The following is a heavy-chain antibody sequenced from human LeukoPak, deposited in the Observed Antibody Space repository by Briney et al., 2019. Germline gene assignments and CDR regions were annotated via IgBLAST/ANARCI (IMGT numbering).Heavy chain of an antibody. V-gene: IGHV4-31*03. CDR3: ARYMVRGVYYYGMDV. CDR2: IYYSGCT. CDR1: GGSISSGGYY. Sequence: SQTLSLTCTVSGGSISSGGYYWSWIRQHPGKGLEWIGYIYYSGCTYYNPSLKSRVTISVDTSKNQFSLKLSSVTAADTAVYYCARYMVRGVYYYGMDVWGQGTTVTVSS. J-gene: IGHJ6*02. D-gene: IGHD3-10*01.